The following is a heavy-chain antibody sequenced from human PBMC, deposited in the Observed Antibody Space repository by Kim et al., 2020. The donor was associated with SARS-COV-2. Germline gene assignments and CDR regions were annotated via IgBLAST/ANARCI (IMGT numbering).Heavy chain of an antibody. V-gene: IGHV3-48*02. CDR2: ISSSSSTI. CDR3: ARDRSYSGSYYRPNGFYYFDY. D-gene: IGHD1-26*01. CDR1: GFTFSSYS. J-gene: IGHJ4*02. Sequence: GGSLRLSCAASGFTFSSYSMNWVRQAPGKGLEWVSYISSSSSTIYYADSVKGRFTISRDNAKNSLYLQMNSLRDEDTAVYYCARDRSYSGSYYRPNGFYYFDYWGQGTLVTVSS.